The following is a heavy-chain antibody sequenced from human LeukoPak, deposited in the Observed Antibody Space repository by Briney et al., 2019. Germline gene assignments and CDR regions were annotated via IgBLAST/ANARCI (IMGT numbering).Heavy chain of an antibody. CDR3: ARASQDYYGSGSYYRGGDAFDI. J-gene: IGHJ3*02. CDR2: IIPILGIA. D-gene: IGHD3-10*01. Sequence: SVKVCCKTSGGTFLNYAISWVRQAPGQGLEWMGRIIPILGIANYAQKFQARVTLTADKSTRTAYMELSSLRSDDTAVYYCARASQDYYGSGSYYRGGDAFDIWGQGTMVTVSS. V-gene: IGHV1-69*04. CDR1: GGTFLNYA.